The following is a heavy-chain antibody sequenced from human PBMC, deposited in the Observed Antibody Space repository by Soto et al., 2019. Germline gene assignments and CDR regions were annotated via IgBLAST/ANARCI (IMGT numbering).Heavy chain of an antibody. CDR1: GGSISSSSYY. V-gene: IGHV4-39*01. Sequence: SSETLSLTCTVSGGSISSSSYYWGWIRQPPGKGLEWIGSIYYSGSTYYNPSLKSRVTISVDTSKNQFSLKLSSVTAADTAVYYCARQGRGIEAAPMGDAFDIRGQGTMVTVSS. D-gene: IGHD6-13*01. CDR3: ARQGRGIEAAPMGDAFDI. J-gene: IGHJ3*02. CDR2: IYYSGST.